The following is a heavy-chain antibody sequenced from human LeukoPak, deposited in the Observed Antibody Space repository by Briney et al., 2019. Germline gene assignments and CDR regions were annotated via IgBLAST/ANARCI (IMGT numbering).Heavy chain of an antibody. J-gene: IGHJ4*02. CDR1: GFTFSSYA. Sequence: PGGSLRLSCAASGFTFSSYAMHWVRQAPGKGLEWVAVISYDGSNKYYADSVKGRFTISRDNSKNTLYLQMNSLRAEDTAVYYCAKEGGTYDFWSGYYFSLDYWGQGTLVTVSS. CDR2: ISYDGSNK. CDR3: AKEGGTYDFWSGYYFSLDY. D-gene: IGHD3-3*01. V-gene: IGHV3-30-3*01.